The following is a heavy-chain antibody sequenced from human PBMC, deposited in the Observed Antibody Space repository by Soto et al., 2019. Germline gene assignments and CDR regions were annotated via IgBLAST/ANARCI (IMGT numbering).Heavy chain of an antibody. CDR2: ISAYNGNT. D-gene: IGHD1-26*01. V-gene: IGHV1-18*04. J-gene: IGHJ4*02. CDR1: GYTFTSYG. CDR3: ARGEWEPFFDY. Sequence: ASVKVSCKASGYTFTSYGISWVRQAPGQGLEWMGWISAYNGNTNYAQKLQGRVTMTTDTSTSTAYLELRSLRSEDTAMYYCARGEWEPFFDYWGQGTLVTVSS.